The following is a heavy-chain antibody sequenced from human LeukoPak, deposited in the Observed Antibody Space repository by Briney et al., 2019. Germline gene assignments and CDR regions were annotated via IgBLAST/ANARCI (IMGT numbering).Heavy chain of an antibody. CDR1: GDSISNSRHY. D-gene: IGHD6-13*01. CDR3: ARGIAAAGTLFDY. J-gene: IGHJ4*02. CDR2: IYPSGNT. Sequence: SQTLSLTCTVSGDSISNSRHYWSWIRQPAGKALEWIGRIYPSGNTNYNPSLKSRVSISLDTSKNQFSLNLKSVTAADTAMYYCARGIAAAGTLFDYWGQGAQVTVSS. V-gene: IGHV4-61*02.